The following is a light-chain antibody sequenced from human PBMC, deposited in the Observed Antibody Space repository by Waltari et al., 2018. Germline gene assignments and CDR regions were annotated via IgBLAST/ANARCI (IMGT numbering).Light chain of an antibody. CDR2: GAS. Sequence: EIVLTQSPGTLSLSPGERATPPCWAIQSVGGTLAWYQQKPGQAPRLLIYGASSRATGIPDRFSGSGSGTVFSLSISRLEPEDFAVYYCQHYVRLPVTFGQGTKVEIK. CDR3: QHYVRLPVT. CDR1: QSVGGT. V-gene: IGKV3-20*01. J-gene: IGKJ1*01.